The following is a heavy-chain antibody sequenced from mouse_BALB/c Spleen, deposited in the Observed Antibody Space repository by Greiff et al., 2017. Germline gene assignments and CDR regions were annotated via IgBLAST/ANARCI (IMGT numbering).Heavy chain of an antibody. Sequence: EVMLVASGGGLVQPGGSLKLSCAASGFTFSSYGMSWVRQTPDKRLELVATINSNGGSTYYPDSVKGRFTISRDNAKNTLYLQMSSLKSEDTAMYYCARVYYGNYYAMDYWGQGTSVTVSS. CDR2: INSNGGST. CDR3: ARVYYGNYYAMDY. D-gene: IGHD2-1*01. J-gene: IGHJ4*01. V-gene: IGHV5-6-3*01. CDR1: GFTFSSYG.